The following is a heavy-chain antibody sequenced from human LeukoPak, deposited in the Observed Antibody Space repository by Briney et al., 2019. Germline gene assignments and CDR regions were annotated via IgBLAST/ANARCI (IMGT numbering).Heavy chain of an antibody. CDR2: INPHSAGT. CDR1: GYTFIGNY. V-gene: IGHV1-2*02. Sequence: ASVKVSCKASGYTFIGNYIQWVRQAPGQGLEWMGWINPHSAGTNYAQNFQGRVTMTSDTSITTAYMELSGLRSDDTAMYYCAIDVQWGLLDYWGQGTPVTVSS. D-gene: IGHD2-21*02. CDR3: AIDVQWGLLDY. J-gene: IGHJ4*02.